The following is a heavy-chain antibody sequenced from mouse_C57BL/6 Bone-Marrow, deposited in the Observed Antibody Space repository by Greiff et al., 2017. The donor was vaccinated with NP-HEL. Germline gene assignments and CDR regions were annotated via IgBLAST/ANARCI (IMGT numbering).Heavy chain of an antibody. D-gene: IGHD1-1*01. Sequence: VQLQQSGAELVKPGASVKLSCKASGYTFTSYWMHWVKQRPGQGLEWIGMIHPNSGSTNYNEKFKSKATLTVDKSSSTAYMQLSSLTSEDSAVYYCARSGYYGTLAWFAYWGQGTLVTVSA. CDR1: GYTFTSYW. J-gene: IGHJ3*01. CDR3: ARSGYYGTLAWFAY. V-gene: IGHV1-64*01. CDR2: IHPNSGST.